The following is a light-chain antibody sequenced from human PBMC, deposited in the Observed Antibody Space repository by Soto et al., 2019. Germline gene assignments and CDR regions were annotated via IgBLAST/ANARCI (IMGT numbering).Light chain of an antibody. V-gene: IGKV1-5*03. CDR3: QHYNSFSRT. CDR2: KAA. Sequence: DIQMTQSPSTLSASVGDRAAITCRASDNIVHWVAWYQQKPGKAPKLLIYKAANLADEVPSRFAGSGSGTDFTLTITRLQPDDFAMYYCQHYNSFSRTFGQGTKVDIK. CDR1: DNIVHW. J-gene: IGKJ1*01.